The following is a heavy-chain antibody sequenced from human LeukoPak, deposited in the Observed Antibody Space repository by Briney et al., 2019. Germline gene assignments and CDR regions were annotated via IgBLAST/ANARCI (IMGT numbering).Heavy chain of an antibody. D-gene: IGHD3-22*01. V-gene: IGHV4-39*01. J-gene: IGHJ3*02. Sequence: SETLSLTCTVSGGSISSSSYYSGWIRQPPGKGLEWIGSIYYSGSTYYNPSLKSRVTISVDTSKNQFSLKLSSVTAADTAVYYCARPYDSSGYRPGAFDIWGQGTMVTVSS. CDR3: ARPYDSSGYRPGAFDI. CDR2: IYYSGST. CDR1: GGSISSSSYY.